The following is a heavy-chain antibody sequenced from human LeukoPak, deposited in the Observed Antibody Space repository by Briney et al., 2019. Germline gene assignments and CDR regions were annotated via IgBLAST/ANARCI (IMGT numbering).Heavy chain of an antibody. D-gene: IGHD6-19*01. CDR3: ARVDSLAVAGLAFDY. Sequence: GGSLRLSCAASGFTFSSYGMHWVRQAPGKGLEWVAVISYDGSNKYYADSVKGRFTISRDNSKNTLYLQMNSLRAEDTAVYYCARVDSLAVAGLAFDYWGQGTLVTVSS. CDR2: ISYDGSNK. CDR1: GFTFSSYG. V-gene: IGHV3-30*19. J-gene: IGHJ4*02.